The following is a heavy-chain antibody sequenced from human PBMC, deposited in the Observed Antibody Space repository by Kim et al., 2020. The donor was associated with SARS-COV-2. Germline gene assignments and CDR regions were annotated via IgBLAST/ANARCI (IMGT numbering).Heavy chain of an antibody. CDR3: ARDPGITPYYYGMDV. CDR2: ISYDGSNK. V-gene: IGHV3-33*05. J-gene: IGHJ6*02. D-gene: IGHD2-15*01. Sequence: GESLRLSCAASGFTFSSYGMHWVRQAPGKGLEWVAVISYDGSNKYYADSVKGRFTISRDNSKNTLYLQMNSLRAEDTAVYYCARDPGITPYYYGMDVWGQGTTVTVSS. CDR1: GFTFSSYG.